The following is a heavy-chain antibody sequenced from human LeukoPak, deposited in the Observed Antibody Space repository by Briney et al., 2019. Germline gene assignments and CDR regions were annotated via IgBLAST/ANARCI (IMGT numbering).Heavy chain of an antibody. CDR3: ARSLVGATWKYFQH. CDR2: ISYDGSNK. J-gene: IGHJ1*01. Sequence: GGSLRLSCAASGFTFSSYAMHWVRQAPGKGQEWVAVISYDGSNKYYADSVKGRFTISRDNSKNTLYLQMNSLRAEDTAVYYCARSLVGATWKYFQHWGQGTLVTVSS. D-gene: IGHD1-26*01. CDR1: GFTFSSYA. V-gene: IGHV3-30*04.